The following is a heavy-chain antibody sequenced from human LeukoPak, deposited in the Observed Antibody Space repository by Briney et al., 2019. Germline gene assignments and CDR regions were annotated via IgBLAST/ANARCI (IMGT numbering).Heavy chain of an antibody. D-gene: IGHD3-22*01. J-gene: IGHJ5*02. CDR3: ARDLYDSSGYPHNWFDP. CDR1: GGSISSYY. CDR2: IYYSGST. V-gene: IGHV4-59*01. Sequence: PSETLSLTCTVSGGSISSYYWSWIRQPPRKGLEWIGYIYYSGSTNYNPSLKSRVTISVDTSKNQFSLKLSSVTAADTAVYYCARDLYDSSGYPHNWFDPWGQGTPVTVSS.